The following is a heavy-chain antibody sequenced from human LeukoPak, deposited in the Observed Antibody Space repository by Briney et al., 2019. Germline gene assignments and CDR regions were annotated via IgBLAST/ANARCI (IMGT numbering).Heavy chain of an antibody. CDR3: ARGRYYDSSGQDAYNWFDP. V-gene: IGHV1-2*02. Sequence: ASVKVSCKASGYTFTAYYMHWVRQAPGQGLEWLGWINPNSGGTNYAQKFQGRVTMTRDTSISTAYMELSRLRSDDTAVYYCARGRYYDSSGQDAYNWFDPWGQGTLVTVSS. CDR2: INPNSGGT. CDR1: GYTFTAYY. D-gene: IGHD3-22*01. J-gene: IGHJ5*02.